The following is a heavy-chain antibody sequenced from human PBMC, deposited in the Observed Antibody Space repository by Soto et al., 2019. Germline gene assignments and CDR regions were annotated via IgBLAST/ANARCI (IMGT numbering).Heavy chain of an antibody. J-gene: IGHJ5*02. CDR2: IIPIFGTA. CDR3: ARVIAVAGTEWFDP. V-gene: IGHV1-69*13. Sequence: SVKVSCKASGFTFTSSAVQWVRQARGQRLEWMGGIIPIFGTANYAQKFQGRVTITADESTSTAYMELSSLRSEDTAVYYCARVIAVAGTEWFDPWGQGTLVTVSS. CDR1: GFTFTSSA. D-gene: IGHD6-19*01.